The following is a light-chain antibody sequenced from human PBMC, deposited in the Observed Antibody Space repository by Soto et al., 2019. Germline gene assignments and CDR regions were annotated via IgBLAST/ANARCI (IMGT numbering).Light chain of an antibody. CDR3: KQYHTYWK. CDR1: QIVSHW. V-gene: IGKV1-5*01. J-gene: IGKJ1*01. CDR2: DAS. Sequence: SHLTLSACTRAASVGGVVTSGCRASQIVSHWLAWYQQKPGKAPKLLIFDASSLENGVPSRFSGSGSGTELTLTIPGLQPDDFATYYCKQYHTYWKLGQGTKVDIK.